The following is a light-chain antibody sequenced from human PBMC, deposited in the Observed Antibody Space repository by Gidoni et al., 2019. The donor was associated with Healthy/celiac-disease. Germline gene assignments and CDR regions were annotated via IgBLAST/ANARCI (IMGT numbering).Light chain of an antibody. V-gene: IGKV1-39*01. CDR2: AAS. CDR3: QQSYSTPRYT. CDR1: QSSSSY. J-gene: IGKJ2*01. Sequence: DIQMTQYPSSLSASVGDRVTITCRASQSSSSYLNWYKQKPGKAPKLLIYAASSLQSGVPSRFSGSGSGTDCTLTIRSLQPEDFVTYYCQQSYSTPRYTFGQGTKLEIK.